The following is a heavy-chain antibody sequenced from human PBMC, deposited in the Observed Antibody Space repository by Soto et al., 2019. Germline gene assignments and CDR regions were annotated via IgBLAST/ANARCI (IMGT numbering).Heavy chain of an antibody. J-gene: IGHJ4*02. CDR2: IYIGGST. CDR3: ARDVDYSNYDLY. CDR1: GFXVSXXY. D-gene: IGHD4-4*01. V-gene: IGHV3-66*01. Sequence: GGSXRXXXAASGFXVSXXYXXXXRQAPGKGLYWVSFIYIGGSTYYADSVKGRFTISRDNSKNTLYLQMNSLRAEDTAVYYCARDVDYSNYDLYWGQGTLVTSPQ.